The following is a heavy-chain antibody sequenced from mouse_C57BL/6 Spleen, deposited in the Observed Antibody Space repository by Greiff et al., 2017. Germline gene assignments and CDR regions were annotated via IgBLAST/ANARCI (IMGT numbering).Heavy chain of an antibody. CDR2: IIPSNGGT. J-gene: IGHJ4*01. CDR1: GYTFTSYW. V-gene: IGHV1-53*01. CDR3: ARYITTVPSMDY. D-gene: IGHD1-1*01. Sequence: QVQLQQPGTELVKPGASVKLSCKASGYTFTSYWMHWVKQRPGQGLEWIGNIIPSNGGTNYNEKFKSKATLTVDKSSSTAYMQLSSLTSEVTSVYYCARYITTVPSMDYWGQGTSVTVSS.